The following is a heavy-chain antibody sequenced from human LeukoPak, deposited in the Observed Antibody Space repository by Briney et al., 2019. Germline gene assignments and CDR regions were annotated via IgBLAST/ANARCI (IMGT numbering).Heavy chain of an antibody. D-gene: IGHD2-15*01. CDR2: IDPDGSHQ. CDR1: GFTFSSYW. Sequence: GGSLRLSRVASGFTFSSYWATWVRQAPGKGLEWVANIDPDGSHQYYVDSVKGRFTISKDNAKNSLYLQMNSLRAEDTAVYYCARDGGRREDYWGQGTLVTVSS. J-gene: IGHJ4*02. V-gene: IGHV3-7*01. CDR3: ARDGGRREDY.